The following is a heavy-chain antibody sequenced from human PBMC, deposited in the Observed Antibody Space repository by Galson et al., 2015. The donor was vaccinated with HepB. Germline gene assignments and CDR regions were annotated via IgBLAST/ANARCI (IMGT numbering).Heavy chain of an antibody. Sequence: CAASGFTFDDYTMHWVRQAPGKGLEWVSLISWDGGSTYYADSVKGRFTISRDNSKNSLYLQMNSLRTEDTALYYCATSLAYCGGDCLAGAFDIWGQGTMVTVSS. V-gene: IGHV3-43*01. CDR3: ATSLAYCGGDCLAGAFDI. CDR2: ISWDGGST. D-gene: IGHD2-21*02. CDR1: GFTFDDYT. J-gene: IGHJ3*02.